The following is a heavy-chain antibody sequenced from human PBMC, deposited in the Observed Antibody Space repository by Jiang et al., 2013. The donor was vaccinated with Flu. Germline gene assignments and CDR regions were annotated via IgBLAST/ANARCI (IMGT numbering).Heavy chain of an antibody. CDR3: AKDRSEAGYSYGYDY. J-gene: IGHJ4*02. CDR1: GFTFSSYA. CDR2: ISGSGGST. Sequence: VQLLESGGGLVQPGGSLRLSCAASGFTFSSYAMSWVRQAPGRGLEWVSTISGSGGSTYYADSVKGRFTISRDNSKNTLYLQMNSLRAEDTAVFYCAKDRSEAGYSYGYDYWGQGTLVTVSS. V-gene: IGHV3-23*01. D-gene: IGHD5-18*01.